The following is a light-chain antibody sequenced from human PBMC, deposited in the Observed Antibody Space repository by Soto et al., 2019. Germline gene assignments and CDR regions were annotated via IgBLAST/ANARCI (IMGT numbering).Light chain of an antibody. Sequence: EIVLTQSPCTLSLSPGERATLSCRASQSVSSSYLAWYQQKPGQAPRLLIYGASSRATGIPDRFSGSGSETDFTLTISRLEPEDFSVYYCQPYGSSLFSFGPKTKVDIK. J-gene: IGKJ3*01. CDR3: QPYGSSLFS. CDR1: QSVSSSY. CDR2: GAS. V-gene: IGKV3-20*01.